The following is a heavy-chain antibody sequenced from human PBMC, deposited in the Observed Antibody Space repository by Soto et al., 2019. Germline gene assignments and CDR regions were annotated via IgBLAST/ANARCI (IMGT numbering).Heavy chain of an antibody. J-gene: IGHJ4*02. CDR3: ARALLELWQVEY. V-gene: IGHV3-30-3*01. CDR1: GFTFSTYA. CDR2: ISYDGSNK. Sequence: LRLSCAASGFTFSTYAMHWVRQAPGKGLEWVALISYDGSNKYYADSVKGRFTISRDNSENTLYLKMNSLRAEDTAVYYCARALLELWQVEYWGQGTLVTASA. D-gene: IGHD1-7*01.